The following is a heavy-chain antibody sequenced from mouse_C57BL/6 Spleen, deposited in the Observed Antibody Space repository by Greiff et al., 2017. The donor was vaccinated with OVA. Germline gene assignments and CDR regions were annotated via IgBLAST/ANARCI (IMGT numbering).Heavy chain of an antibody. CDR3: ARGAWDDAMDY. V-gene: IGHV1-54*01. CDR2: INPGSGGT. CDR1: GYAFTNYL. J-gene: IGHJ4*01. D-gene: IGHD4-1*01. Sequence: QVQLQQSGAELVRPGTSVKVSCKASGYAFTNYLIEWVKQRPGQGLEWIGVINPGSGGTNYNEKFKGKATLTADKSSSTAYMQLSSLTSEDSAGYFCARGAWDDAMDYWGQGTSVTVSS.